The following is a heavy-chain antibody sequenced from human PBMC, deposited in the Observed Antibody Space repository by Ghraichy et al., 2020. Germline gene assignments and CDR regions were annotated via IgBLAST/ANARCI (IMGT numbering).Heavy chain of an antibody. CDR3: AKFPYYDILTGYYPFDY. D-gene: IGHD3-9*01. CDR1: GFTFSSYA. V-gene: IGHV3-23*01. Sequence: GGSLRLSCAASGFTFSSYAMSWVRQAPGKGLELVSAISGSGGSTYYADSVKGRFTISRDNSKNTLYLQMNSLRAEDTAVYYCAKFPYYDILTGYYPFDYWGQGTLVTVSS. CDR2: ISGSGGST. J-gene: IGHJ4*02.